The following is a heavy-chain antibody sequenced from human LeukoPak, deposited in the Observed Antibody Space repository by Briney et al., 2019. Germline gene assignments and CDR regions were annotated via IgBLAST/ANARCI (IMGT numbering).Heavy chain of an antibody. Sequence: PSETLSLTCAVYGGSFSGYYWSWIRQPPGKGLEWIGEINHSGSTYYNPSLKSRVTISVDTSKNQFSLKLSSVTAADTAVYYCARSPDSSTSSDYWGQGTLVTVSS. J-gene: IGHJ4*02. D-gene: IGHD2-2*01. CDR3: ARSPDSSTSSDY. V-gene: IGHV4-34*01. CDR1: GGSFSGYY. CDR2: INHSGST.